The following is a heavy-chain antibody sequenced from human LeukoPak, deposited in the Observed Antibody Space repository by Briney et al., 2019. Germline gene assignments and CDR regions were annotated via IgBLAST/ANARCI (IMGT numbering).Heavy chain of an antibody. V-gene: IGHV4-59*01. J-gene: IGHJ4*02. CDR3: AREPRGSSWYEGDYYFDY. CDR2: IYYSGST. Sequence: SETLSLTCTVSGGSISSYYWSWIRQPPGKGLEWIGYIYYSGSTNYNPSLKSRVTISVDTSKNQFSLKLSSVTAADTAVYYCAREPRGSSWYEGDYYFDYWGQGTLVTVSS. CDR1: GGSISSYY. D-gene: IGHD6-13*01.